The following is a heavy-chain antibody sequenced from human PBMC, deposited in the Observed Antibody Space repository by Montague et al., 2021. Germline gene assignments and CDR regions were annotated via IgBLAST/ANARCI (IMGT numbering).Heavy chain of an antibody. CDR1: SGSIFHAH. CDR3: ARQDYFVSGTSYKGFDP. J-gene: IGHJ5*02. V-gene: IGHV4-59*08. Sequence: SETLSLTCTVSSGSIFHAHWSWVRQPPGKGLEWLGSMFYGGATSXNPSLKSRVTMSTDTSTNQFSLKLSFVTAADTAVYYCARQDYFVSGTSYKGFDPWGQGILVTVSS. CDR2: MFYGGAT. D-gene: IGHD3-10*01.